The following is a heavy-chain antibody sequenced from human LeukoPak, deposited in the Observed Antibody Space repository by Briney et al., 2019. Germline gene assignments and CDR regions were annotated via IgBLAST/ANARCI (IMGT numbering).Heavy chain of an antibody. J-gene: IGHJ4*02. CDR2: ISSSSSYI. CDR3: AREGSAGYYFDY. V-gene: IGHV3-21*01. D-gene: IGHD1-26*01. CDR1: GFTFSSYS. Sequence: GGSLRLSCAASGFTFSSYSMNWVRQAPGKGLEWVSSISSSSSYIYYADSVKGRFTISRDNAKNSLYLQMNSLRAEDTAVYYCAREGSAGYYFDYWGQGTLVTVSS.